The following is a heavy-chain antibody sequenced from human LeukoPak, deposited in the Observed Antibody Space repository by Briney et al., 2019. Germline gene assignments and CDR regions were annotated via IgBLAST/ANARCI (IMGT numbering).Heavy chain of an antibody. D-gene: IGHD5-12*01. V-gene: IGHV4-59*12. J-gene: IGHJ4*02. CDR3: ARGDGSGYDKYYFDY. Sequence: SETLSLTCTVSGGSMSPYHWSWIRQPPGKGLEWTGYIYYSGSTNYNPSLKSRVTISVDTSKNQFSLKLNSVTAADTAVYYCARGDGSGYDKYYFDYWGQGTLVTVSS. CDR2: IYYSGST. CDR1: GGSMSPYH.